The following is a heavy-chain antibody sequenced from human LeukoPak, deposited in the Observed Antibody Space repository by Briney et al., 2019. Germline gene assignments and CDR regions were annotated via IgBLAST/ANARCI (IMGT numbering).Heavy chain of an antibody. CDR1: GFSVSSNW. CDR2: IISDGTTT. D-gene: IGHD2-2*01. CDR3: ARAYCGTTSCSSLKD. V-gene: IGHV3-74*01. J-gene: IGHJ4*02. Sequence: GGSLRLSSVASGFSVSSNWMHWVRQAPGKGLVWVSRIISDGTTTFYADSVTGRFTISRDNAKNTLYLQMNNLGAEDTAVYYCARAYCGTTSCSSLKDWGQGTLVTVSS.